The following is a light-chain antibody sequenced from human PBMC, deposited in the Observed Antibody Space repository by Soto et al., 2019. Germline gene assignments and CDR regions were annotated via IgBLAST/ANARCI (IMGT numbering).Light chain of an antibody. CDR1: XXXIGNNY. V-gene: IGLV1-51*02. J-gene: IGLJ1*01. CDR2: ENN. Sequence: QSVLTQPPSVSAAPGQKVTXXXXGXXXXIGNNYVSWYQQLPGTAPKLLIYENNKRPSGIPDRFSGSKSGTSATLGITGLQTGDEADYYCGTWDSSLSAYVFGTGTKLTVL. CDR3: GTWDSSLSAYV.